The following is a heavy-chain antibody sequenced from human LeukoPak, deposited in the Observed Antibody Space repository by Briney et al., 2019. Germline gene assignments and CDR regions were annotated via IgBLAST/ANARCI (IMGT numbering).Heavy chain of an antibody. J-gene: IGHJ3*02. V-gene: IGHV4-34*01. CDR3: AREWLLHAFDI. Sequence: PSETLSLTCAVYGGSFSGYYWSWIRQPPGKGLEWIGEINHSGSTNYNPSLKSRVTISVDTSKNQFSLKLSSVTAADTAVYYCAREWLLHAFDIWGQGTMVTVSS. CDR1: GGSFSGYY. D-gene: IGHD3-22*01. CDR2: INHSGST.